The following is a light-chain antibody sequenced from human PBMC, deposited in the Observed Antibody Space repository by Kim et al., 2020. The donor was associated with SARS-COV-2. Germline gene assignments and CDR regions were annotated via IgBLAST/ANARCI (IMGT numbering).Light chain of an antibody. Sequence: IITCRSDHSCFYRSNINTYVSEYHDNRGQPHKLLIYVASTRKWRVPDRFSDRGSGIEFPLTLISLQAEDVAVYYCQQYYTSPLTFGGGTNVDIK. CDR2: VAS. J-gene: IGKJ4*01. CDR3: QQYYTSPLT. CDR1: HSCFYRSNINTY. V-gene: IGKV4-1*01.